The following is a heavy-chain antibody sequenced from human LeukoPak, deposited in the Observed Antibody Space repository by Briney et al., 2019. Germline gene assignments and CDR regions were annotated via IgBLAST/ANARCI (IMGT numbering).Heavy chain of an antibody. D-gene: IGHD3-10*01. CDR3: ARRYYGSGSYPPDY. CDR2: INHSGST. Sequence: SETLSLTCAVYGGSFSGYYWSWIRQPPGKGLEWIGEINHSGSTNYNPSLKSRVTISVDTSKNQFSLKLSSVTAAGTAVYYCARRYYGSGSYPPDYWGQGTLVTVSS. CDR1: GGSFSGYY. J-gene: IGHJ4*02. V-gene: IGHV4-34*01.